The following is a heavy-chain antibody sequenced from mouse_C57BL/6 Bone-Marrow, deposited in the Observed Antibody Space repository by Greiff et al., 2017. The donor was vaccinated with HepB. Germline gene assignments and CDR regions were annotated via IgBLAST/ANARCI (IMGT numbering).Heavy chain of an antibody. J-gene: IGHJ4*01. D-gene: IGHD2-4*01. CDR3: ANDYDGAMDY. CDR1: GYAFSSSW. V-gene: IGHV1-82*01. CDR2: IYPGDGDT. Sequence: VQLQQSGPELVKPGASVKISCKASGYAFSSSWMNWVKQRPGKGLEWIGRIYPGDGDTNYNGKFKGKATLTADKSSSTAYMQLSSLTSEDSAVYFCANDYDGAMDYWGQGTSVTVSS.